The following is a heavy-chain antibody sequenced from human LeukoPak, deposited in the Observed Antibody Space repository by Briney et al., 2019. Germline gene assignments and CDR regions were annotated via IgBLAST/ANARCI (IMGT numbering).Heavy chain of an antibody. D-gene: IGHD3-22*01. Sequence: GGSLRLSCAASGFTFSSYSMNWVRQAPGKGLEWVSFISGTSSYIYDADSVKGRFTISRDNAKNSLYLQMNSLRAEDTAVYYCARGYYDSSGYPVSPDYWGQGTLVTVSS. CDR3: ARGYYDSSGYPVSPDY. CDR1: GFTFSSYS. V-gene: IGHV3-21*04. CDR2: ISGTSSYI. J-gene: IGHJ4*02.